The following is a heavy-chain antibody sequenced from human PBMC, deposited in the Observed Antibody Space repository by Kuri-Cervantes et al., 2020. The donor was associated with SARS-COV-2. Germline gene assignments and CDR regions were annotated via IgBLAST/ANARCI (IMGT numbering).Heavy chain of an antibody. CDR2: ISSSSGYI. V-gene: IGHV3-21*01. Sequence: GGSLRLSCTASGFTFSGYNMNWVRQAPGKGLEWVSSISSSSGYIYYTDSVMGRFTISRGNAKNSLYLQMNSLRAEDTAVYHCARERMTPLSKYPYYFDYWGQGTLVTVSS. CDR3: ARERMTPLSKYPYYFDY. J-gene: IGHJ4*02. CDR1: GFTFSGYN. D-gene: IGHD2-2*02.